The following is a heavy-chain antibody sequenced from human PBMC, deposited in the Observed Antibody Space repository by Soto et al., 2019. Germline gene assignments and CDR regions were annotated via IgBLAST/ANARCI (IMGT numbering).Heavy chain of an antibody. CDR1: GGSISSSNW. D-gene: IGHD5-18*01. Sequence: QVQLQESGPGLVKPSGTLSLTCAVSGGSISSSNWWSWVRQPPGKGLEWIGEIYHSGSTNYNPSLNRRVAXSXDXXKRACALKLSAVTAADTAVYYCASAYSYGTRAFDYWGQGTLVTVSS. V-gene: IGHV4-4*02. J-gene: IGHJ4*02. CDR3: ASAYSYGTRAFDY. CDR2: IYHSGST.